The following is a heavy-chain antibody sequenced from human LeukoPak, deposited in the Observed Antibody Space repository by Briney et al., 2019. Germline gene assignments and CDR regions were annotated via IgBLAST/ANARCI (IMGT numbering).Heavy chain of an antibody. CDR2: INHSGST. J-gene: IGHJ6*02. CDR1: GGSFSGYY. CDR3: ARTRDNYYYYYGMDV. V-gene: IGHV4-34*01. Sequence: SETLSLTCAVYGGSFSGYYWSWIRQPPGKGLEWIGEINHSGSTNYNPFLKSRVTISVDTSKNQFSLKLSSVTAADTAVYYCARTRDNYYYYYGMDVWGQGTTVTVSS.